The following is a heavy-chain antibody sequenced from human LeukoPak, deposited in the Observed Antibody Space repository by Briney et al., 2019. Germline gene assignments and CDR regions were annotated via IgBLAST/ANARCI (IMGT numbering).Heavy chain of an antibody. CDR3: TRTGLGYRLGNGLDA. CDR2: IKQDGSEK. J-gene: IGHJ5*02. CDR1: GFTFSSYW. Sequence: PGGSLRLSCAASGFTFSSYWMSWVRQAPGKGLEWVANIKQDGSEKYYVDSVKGRFTISRDTSKNTVYLQVNTLRAEDSALYYCTRTGLGYRLGNGLDAWGQGTQVTVSS. V-gene: IGHV3-7*01. D-gene: IGHD5-18*01.